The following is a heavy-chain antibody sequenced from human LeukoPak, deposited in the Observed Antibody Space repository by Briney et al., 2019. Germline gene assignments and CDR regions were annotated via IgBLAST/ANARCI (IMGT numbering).Heavy chain of an antibody. J-gene: IGHJ4*02. CDR1: GFTVSSNY. D-gene: IGHD6-13*01. V-gene: IGHV3-66*01. CDR2: IYSGAST. CDR3: ARDKSSWYGYYFDY. Sequence: GGSLRLSCAASGFTVSSNYMSWVRQAPGKGLEWVSVIYSGASTYYADSVKGRFTISRDNSKNTLYLQMNSLRAEDTAVYYCARDKSSWYGYYFDYWGQGTLVTVSS.